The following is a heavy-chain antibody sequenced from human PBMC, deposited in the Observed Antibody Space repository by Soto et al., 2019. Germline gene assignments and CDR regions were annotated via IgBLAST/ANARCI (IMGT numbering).Heavy chain of an antibody. D-gene: IGHD6-13*01. CDR2: ISYDGNTK. V-gene: IGHV3-30*03. CDR3: ARSRREGHGLAATGIAH. CDR1: GFAFNTYA. J-gene: IGHJ4*02. Sequence: GGSLRLSCAASGFAFNTYAMHWVRQAPGKGLQWVAIISYDGNTKHYVDSVKGRFTISRDNSNNTLYLQMDSLTVDDTGFYFCARSRREGHGLAATGIAHWGQGTLVTVSS.